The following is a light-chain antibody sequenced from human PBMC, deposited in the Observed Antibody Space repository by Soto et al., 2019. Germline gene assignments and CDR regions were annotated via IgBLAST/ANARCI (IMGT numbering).Light chain of an antibody. CDR1: SSDVGGYNS. CDR3: SSYTNGGLCV. Sequence: QSALTQPASVSGSPGQSITISCTGTSSDVGGYNSVSWYQQHPDKAPKLMIYEVSNRPSGVSNRFSGSKSGNTASLTISGLQAEDEADYYCSSYTNGGLCVFAPGTKLTVL. CDR2: EVS. J-gene: IGLJ1*01. V-gene: IGLV2-14*01.